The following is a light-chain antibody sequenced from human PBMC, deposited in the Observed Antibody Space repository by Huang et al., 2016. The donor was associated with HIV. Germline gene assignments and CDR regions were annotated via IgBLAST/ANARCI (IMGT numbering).Light chain of an antibody. V-gene: IGKV1-9*01. J-gene: IGKJ4*01. Sequence: IQLTQSPSSLSASVGDRVTITCRASQGISSYLAWYQQKPGKAPKLLIYAASTLQSGVPSRFSGSGSVTDFTLTISSLQPEDFATYYCQQLNSYLALTFGGGTKVEIK. CDR2: AAS. CDR3: QQLNSYLALT. CDR1: QGISSY.